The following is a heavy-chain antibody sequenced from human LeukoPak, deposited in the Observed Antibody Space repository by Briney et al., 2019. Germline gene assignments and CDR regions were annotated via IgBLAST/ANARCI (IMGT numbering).Heavy chain of an antibody. Sequence: GGSLRLSCAASGFTFSSYSMNWVRQAPGKGLEWVSCISSSSSYIYYADSVKGRFTISRDNAKNSLYLQMNSLRVEDTAVYYCARDSMVRGVIGESFDYWGQGTLVTVSS. CDR1: GFTFSSYS. D-gene: IGHD3-10*01. CDR2: ISSSSSYI. CDR3: ARDSMVRGVIGESFDY. V-gene: IGHV3-21*01. J-gene: IGHJ4*02.